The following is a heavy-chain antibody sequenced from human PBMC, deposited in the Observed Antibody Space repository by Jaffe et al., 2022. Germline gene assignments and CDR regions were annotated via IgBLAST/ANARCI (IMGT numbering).Heavy chain of an antibody. D-gene: IGHD3-10*01. CDR2: INTNTGNP. J-gene: IGHJ6*03. V-gene: IGHV7-4-1*02. CDR3: ARRPPPYYGSGSSDYYYYYMDV. CDR1: GYTFTSYA. Sequence: QVQLVQSGSELKKPGASVKVSCKASGYTFTSYAMNWVRQAPGQGLEWMGWINTNTGNPTYAQGFTGRFVFSLDTSVSTAYLQISSLKAEDTAVYYCARRPPPYYGSGSSDYYYYYMDVWGKGTTVTVSS.